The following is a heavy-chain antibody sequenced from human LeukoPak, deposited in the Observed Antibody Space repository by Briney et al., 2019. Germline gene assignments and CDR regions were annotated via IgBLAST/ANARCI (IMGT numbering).Heavy chain of an antibody. CDR2: ISANGNT. J-gene: IGHJ4*02. Sequence: SQTLSLTCTVSGDSLSSGSYHWTWIRQPAGRGLEWIGRISANGNTKSNPSLKSRVTLSVDKSKNQFSLKLYSLTAADTAIYYCARDLSYNSGSSQPNWGQGTLVTVSS. CDR1: GDSLSSGSYH. CDR3: ARDLSYNSGSSQPN. V-gene: IGHV4-61*02. D-gene: IGHD3-10*01.